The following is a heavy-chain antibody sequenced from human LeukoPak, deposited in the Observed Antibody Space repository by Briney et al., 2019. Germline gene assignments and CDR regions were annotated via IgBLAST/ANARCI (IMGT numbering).Heavy chain of an antibody. CDR2: IIPVLGIT. Sequence: SVKVSCKASGGTFINYAFSWVRQAPGQGLEWVGRIIPVLGITNYAQTFQGRVTITADKPTSTAYMELSSLRSEDTAMYYCAREFWGGYEGGTLRTTPDYWGRGTLVTVSS. J-gene: IGHJ4*02. V-gene: IGHV1-69*04. CDR3: AREFWGGYEGGTLRTTPDY. D-gene: IGHD5-12*01. CDR1: GGTFINYA.